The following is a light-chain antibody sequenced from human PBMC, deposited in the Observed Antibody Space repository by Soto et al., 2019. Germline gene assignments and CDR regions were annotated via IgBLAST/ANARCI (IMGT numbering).Light chain of an antibody. CDR1: QSVSSN. CDR3: QQYNKWPSN. V-gene: IGKV3-15*01. CDR2: GAL. J-gene: IGKJ5*01. Sequence: EIVMTQSPATLSVSPGERATLSCRASQSVSSNLPCYQQKPCQAPRLLIYGALTGATGLPARFSGSGSGSEFTLTISDLPSEDFAVYYCQQYNKWPSNFGQGTRLEIK.